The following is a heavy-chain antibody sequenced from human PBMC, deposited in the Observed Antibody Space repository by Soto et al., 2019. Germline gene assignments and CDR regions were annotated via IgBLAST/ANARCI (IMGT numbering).Heavy chain of an antibody. D-gene: IGHD6-19*01. J-gene: IGHJ3*02. CDR2: IYYSGST. Sequence: SQTLPLTCTVSGGSISSYCWSWIRQPPGKGLEWIGYIYYSGSTNYNPSLKSRVTISVDTSKNQFSLKLSSVTAADTAVYYCARDLGYSSGWYPSRAFDIWGKGTMVTVSS. CDR1: GGSISSYC. V-gene: IGHV4-59*01. CDR3: ARDLGYSSGWYPSRAFDI.